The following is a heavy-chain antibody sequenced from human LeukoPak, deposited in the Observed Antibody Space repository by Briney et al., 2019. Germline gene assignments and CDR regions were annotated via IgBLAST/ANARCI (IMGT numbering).Heavy chain of an antibody. CDR3: AKDADTATIIYWYFDL. J-gene: IGHJ2*01. Sequence: GRSLRLSCTASGFTLSSFGMHWVRQAPGKGLEWVAVASDDGSNTYYADSVKGRFTISRDNSKNTLYLQLNSLRAEDTAVYYCAKDADTATIIYWYFDLWGRGTLVTVSS. CDR1: GFTLSSFG. D-gene: IGHD5-18*01. CDR2: ASDDGSNT. V-gene: IGHV3-30*18.